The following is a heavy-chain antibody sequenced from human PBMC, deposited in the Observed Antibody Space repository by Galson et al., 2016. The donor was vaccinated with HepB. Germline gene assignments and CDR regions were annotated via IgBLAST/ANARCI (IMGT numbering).Heavy chain of an antibody. CDR3: ASLTYYDFWNDVPRAIDI. CDR1: GFSISSNY. Sequence: SLRLSCAASGFSISSNYMTWVRQAPGKGLECVSVIHSDGSTYYAGSVKGRFTISRDNSRHTLYLQMSSLRVDDTAIYYCASLTYYDFWNDVPRAIDIWGQGTVVTGSS. V-gene: IGHV3-53*01. CDR2: IHSDGST. D-gene: IGHD3/OR15-3a*01. J-gene: IGHJ3*02.